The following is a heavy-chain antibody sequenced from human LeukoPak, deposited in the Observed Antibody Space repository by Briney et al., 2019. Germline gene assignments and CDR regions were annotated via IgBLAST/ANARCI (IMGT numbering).Heavy chain of an antibody. V-gene: IGHV6-1*01. CDR1: GDSFSSNSAA. CDR3: ARDLLDSFDI. J-gene: IGHJ3*02. Sequence: SQTLSLTCAISGDSFSSNSAAWNWIRQSPSRGLEWLGRTYYRSKWFNDYAVSVKSRITINPETSKDQFSLQLNSVTPEDTAVYYCARDLLDSFDIWGQGTMVTVSS. CDR2: TYYRSKWFN.